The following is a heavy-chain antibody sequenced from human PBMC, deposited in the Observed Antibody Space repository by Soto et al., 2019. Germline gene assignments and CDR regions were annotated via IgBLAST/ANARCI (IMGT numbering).Heavy chain of an antibody. V-gene: IGHV1-2*04. CDR2: INPNSGGT. J-gene: IGHJ5*02. CDR3: ARGPTSYCTNGVCYGNWFDP. Sequence: ASVTVSCTASGYTFTGYYMHWVRQAPGQGLEWMGWINPNSGGTNYAQKFQGWVTMTRDTSISTAYMELSRLRSDDTAVYYCARGPTSYCTNGVCYGNWFDPWGQGTLVTVSS. D-gene: IGHD2-8*01. CDR1: GYTFTGYY.